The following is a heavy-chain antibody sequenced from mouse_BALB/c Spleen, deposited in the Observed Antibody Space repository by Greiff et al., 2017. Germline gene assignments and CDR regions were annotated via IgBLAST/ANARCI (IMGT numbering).Heavy chain of an antibody. Sequence: VQLQQSGPELVKPGASVKISCKASGYSFTGYFMNWVMQSHGKSLEWIGRINPYNGDTFYNQKFKGKATLTVDKSSSTAHMELRSLASEDSAVYYCAREDYSTWFAYWGQGTLVTVSA. D-gene: IGHD1-1*01. CDR1: GYSFTGYF. J-gene: IGHJ3*01. CDR2: INPYNGDT. CDR3: AREDYSTWFAY. V-gene: IGHV1-20*02.